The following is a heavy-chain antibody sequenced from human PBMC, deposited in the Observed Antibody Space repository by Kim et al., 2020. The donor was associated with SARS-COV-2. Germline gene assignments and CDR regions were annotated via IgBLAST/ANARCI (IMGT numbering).Heavy chain of an antibody. D-gene: IGHD5-18*01. Sequence: GGSLRLSCAASGFSFSSYAMSWVRQAPGKGLEWVSAISGSGGSTYYADSVKGRITISRDNSKNTLYLQMNSLRAEDTAVYYCAKVSYSYGYEWFSYLYYMDVWGKGTTVTVSS. CDR2: ISGSGGST. V-gene: IGHV3-23*01. J-gene: IGHJ6*03. CDR1: GFSFSSYA. CDR3: AKVSYSYGYEWFSYLYYMDV.